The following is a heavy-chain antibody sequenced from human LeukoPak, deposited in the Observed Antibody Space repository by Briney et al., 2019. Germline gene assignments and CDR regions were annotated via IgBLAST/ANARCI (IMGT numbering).Heavy chain of an antibody. Sequence: SQTLSLTCTVSGGSISSGGYYWSWIRQHPGKGLEWIGYIYYSGSTYYNPSLKSRVTISVDTSKNQFSLKLSSVTAADTAVYYCARDPAAGHVFDIWGQGTMVTVSS. J-gene: IGHJ3*02. CDR3: ARDPAAGHVFDI. D-gene: IGHD6-19*01. CDR1: GGSISSGGYY. CDR2: IYYSGST. V-gene: IGHV4-31*03.